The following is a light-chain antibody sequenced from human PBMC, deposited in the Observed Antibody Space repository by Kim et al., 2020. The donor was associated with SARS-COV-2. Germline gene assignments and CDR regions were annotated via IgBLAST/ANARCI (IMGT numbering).Light chain of an antibody. Sequence: DIQMTQSPSTLSASVGDRVTITCRASQEITIWLAWYQQKSGKAPKLLIYKASSLESGVPLRFSGSGSGTEFTLTISSLQPDDFATYYCQQYLTSWTFGQGTKVDIK. CDR1: QEITIW. CDR2: KAS. V-gene: IGKV1-5*03. CDR3: QQYLTSWT. J-gene: IGKJ1*01.